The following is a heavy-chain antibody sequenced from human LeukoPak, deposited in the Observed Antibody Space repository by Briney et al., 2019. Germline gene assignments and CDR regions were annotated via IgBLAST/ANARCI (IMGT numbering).Heavy chain of an antibody. D-gene: IGHD4-23*01. V-gene: IGHV4-61*02. CDR3: ARGRADYGGD. J-gene: IGHJ4*02. Sequence: SQTLSLTCTVSGGSFSSGNYYWSWIRQPAGKGLEWIGRVYTTVSTSYNPSLKSRVTISVETSKNQFSLKLSSVTAADTAVYYCARGRADYGGDWGQGTLVTVSS. CDR1: GGSFSSGNYY. CDR2: VYTTVST.